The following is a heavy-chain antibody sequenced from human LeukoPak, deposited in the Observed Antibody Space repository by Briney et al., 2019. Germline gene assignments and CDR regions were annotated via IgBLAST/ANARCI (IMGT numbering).Heavy chain of an antibody. CDR3: ARDRATMVRGVIIRGDY. CDR2: ISSSGSTI. J-gene: IGHJ4*02. Sequence: GGSLRLSCAASGFTFSDYYMSWIRQAPGKGLEWVSYISSSGSTIYYADSVKGRFTISRDNAKNSLYLQMNSLRAEDTAVYYCARDRATMVRGVIIRGDYWGQGTLVTVSS. V-gene: IGHV3-11*01. CDR1: GFTFSDYY. D-gene: IGHD3-10*01.